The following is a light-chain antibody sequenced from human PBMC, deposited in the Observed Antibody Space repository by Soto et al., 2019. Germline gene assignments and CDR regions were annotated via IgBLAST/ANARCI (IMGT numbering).Light chain of an antibody. CDR2: EVT. CDR1: GSDVGAYNY. J-gene: IGLJ3*02. CDR3: ATWDDSLSVL. V-gene: IGLV2-14*01. Sequence: QSVLTQPASVSGSPGQSITISCTGTGSDVGAYNYVSWYQHRPGKAPQLMISEVTKRPSGVSDRFSGSKSGTSATLGITGLQTGDEADYYCATWDDSLSVLFGGGTKVTVL.